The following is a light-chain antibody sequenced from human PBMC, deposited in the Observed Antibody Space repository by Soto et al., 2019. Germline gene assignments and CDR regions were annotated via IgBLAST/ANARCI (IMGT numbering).Light chain of an antibody. CDR3: QQSYSTPPT. Sequence: DIQMTQSPSSVSASIGDRLSIHCRASQGISTYLGWYQQKPGKAPKLLIYAASSLQTGVPSRFSGSGSGTDFTLTISSLQPEDFATYYCQQSYSTPPTFGQGTKVDIK. J-gene: IGKJ1*01. V-gene: IGKV1-39*01. CDR2: AAS. CDR1: QGISTY.